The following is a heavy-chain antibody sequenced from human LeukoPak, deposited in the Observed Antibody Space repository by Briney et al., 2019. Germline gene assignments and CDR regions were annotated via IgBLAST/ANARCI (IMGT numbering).Heavy chain of an antibody. CDR3: ARGEDSSSWYDPLYDY. D-gene: IGHD6-13*01. CDR1: GYTFTSYG. V-gene: IGHV1-8*03. J-gene: IGHJ4*02. CDR2: MNPNSGNT. Sequence: ASVKVSCKASGYTFTSYGINWVRQATGQGLEWMGWMNPNSGNTGYAQKFQGRVTITRNTSISTAYMELSSLRSEDTAVYYCARGEDSSSWYDPLYDYWGQGTLVTVSS.